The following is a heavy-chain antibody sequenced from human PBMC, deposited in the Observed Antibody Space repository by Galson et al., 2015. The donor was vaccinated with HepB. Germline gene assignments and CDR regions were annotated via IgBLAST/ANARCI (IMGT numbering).Heavy chain of an antibody. CDR1: GFTLGSYF. Sequence: SLRLSCAGSGFTLGSYFMNWVRQAPGKGPEWVAYISTRSTYIYYADSLKGRFTISRDDAKNSLYLQMNNLRVDDTAVYYCARVYDGDDAGEDYGMDVWGPGATVTVSS. J-gene: IGHJ6*02. CDR3: ARVYDGDDAGEDYGMDV. CDR2: ISTRSTYI. V-gene: IGHV3-21*06. D-gene: IGHD4-17*01.